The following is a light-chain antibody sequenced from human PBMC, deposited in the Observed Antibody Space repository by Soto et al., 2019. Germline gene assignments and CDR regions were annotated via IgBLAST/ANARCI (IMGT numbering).Light chain of an antibody. V-gene: IGKV3-20*01. J-gene: IGKJ2*03. CDR2: ATS. CDR1: QSVSSNY. CDR3: QQYGDYNSPRYS. Sequence: EIVLTQSPGTLSLSPGDRVTLSCRASQSVSSNYLAWYQQKHGQAPRLLIYATSSRATGIPDRFSGSGSGTDFTLTISRLEPEYFAMYYCQQYGDYNSPRYSFGQGTRLEI.